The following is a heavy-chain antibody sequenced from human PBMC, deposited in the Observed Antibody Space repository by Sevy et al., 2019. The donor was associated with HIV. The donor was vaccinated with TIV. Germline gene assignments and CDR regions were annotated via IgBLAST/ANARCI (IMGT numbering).Heavy chain of an antibody. CDR1: GGSISSSSYY. V-gene: IGHV4-39*01. J-gene: IGHJ6*02. Sequence: SETLSLTCTVSGGSISSSSYYWGWIRQPPGKGLEWIGSIYYSGSTYYNPSLKSRVTISVDTSKNQFSLKPSSVTAADTAVYYCARSGGLYGDYAGIFINKYYYYYYGMDVWGQGTTVTVSS. CDR2: IYYSGST. CDR3: ARSGGLYGDYAGIFINKYYYYYYGMDV. D-gene: IGHD4-17*01.